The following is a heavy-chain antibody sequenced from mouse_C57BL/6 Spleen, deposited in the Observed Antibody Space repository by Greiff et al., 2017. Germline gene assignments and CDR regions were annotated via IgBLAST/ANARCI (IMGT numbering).Heavy chain of an antibody. CDR3: ARITTVVSLRTEDY. CDR2: IHPNSGST. J-gene: IGHJ2*01. V-gene: IGHV1-64*01. Sequence: QVQLQQPGAELVKPGASVKLSCKASGYTFTSYWMHWVKQRPGQGLEWIGMIHPNSGSTNYNEKFKSKATLTVDKSSSTAYMQLSSLTSEDSAVYYCARITTVVSLRTEDYWGQGTTLTVSS. D-gene: IGHD1-1*01. CDR1: GYTFTSYW.